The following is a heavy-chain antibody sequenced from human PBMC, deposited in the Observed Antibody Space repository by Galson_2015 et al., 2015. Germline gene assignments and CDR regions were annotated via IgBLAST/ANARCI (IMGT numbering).Heavy chain of an antibody. D-gene: IGHD1-1*01. CDR3: AHSVGYVMDWFDP. CDR2: IYWDDNK. CDR1: GFSLSSSGVG. J-gene: IGHJ5*02. V-gene: IGHV2-5*02. Sequence: PALVKPTQTLTLTCTLSGFSLSSSGVGVGWLRQPPGKALEWLGVIYWDDNKRYSPSLKSRLTITKDTSKNRVVFTVTNMDPVDTATYYCAHSVGYVMDWFDPWGQGTLVTVSS.